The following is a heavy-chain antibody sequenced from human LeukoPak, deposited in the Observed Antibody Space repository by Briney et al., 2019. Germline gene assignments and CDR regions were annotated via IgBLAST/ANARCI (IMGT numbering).Heavy chain of an antibody. V-gene: IGHV1-2*02. CDR1: GYTFTGYY. Sequence: VSVKVSCKASGYTFTGYYMHWVRQAPGQGLEWMGWINPNSGGTNYAQKFQGRVTMTRDTSISTAYMELSRLRSGDTAVYYCARGYCGGDCYSRGRNWFDPWGQGTLVTVSS. D-gene: IGHD2-21*02. J-gene: IGHJ5*02. CDR3: ARGYCGGDCYSRGRNWFDP. CDR2: INPNSGGT.